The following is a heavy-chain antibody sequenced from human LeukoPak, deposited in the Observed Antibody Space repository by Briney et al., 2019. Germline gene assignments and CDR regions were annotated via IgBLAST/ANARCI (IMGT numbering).Heavy chain of an antibody. V-gene: IGHV1-2*02. CDR2: INPNSGGT. J-gene: IGHJ4*02. Sequence: ASVKVSCKASGYTFTGYYMHWVRQAPGQGLEWMGWINPNSGGTNYAQRFQGRVTMTRDTSISTAYMELSRLRSDDTAVYYCARALWFGDQSYHYWGQGTLVTVSS. CDR1: GYTFTGYY. D-gene: IGHD3-10*01. CDR3: ARALWFGDQSYHY.